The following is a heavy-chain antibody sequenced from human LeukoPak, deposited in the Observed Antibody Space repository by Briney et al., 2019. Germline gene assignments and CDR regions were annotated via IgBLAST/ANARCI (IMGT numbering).Heavy chain of an antibody. CDR3: ARDAVATIGYYYYGMDV. CDR2: IYYSGST. V-gene: IGHV4-31*03. CDR1: GGSISSGGYS. Sequence: SETLSLTCTVSGGSISSGGYSWSWIRQHPGKGLEWIGYIYYSGSTYYNPSLKSRVTISVDTSKNQFSLKLSSVTAADTAVYYCARDAVATIGYYYYGMDVWGQGTTVTVSS. J-gene: IGHJ6*02. D-gene: IGHD5-12*01.